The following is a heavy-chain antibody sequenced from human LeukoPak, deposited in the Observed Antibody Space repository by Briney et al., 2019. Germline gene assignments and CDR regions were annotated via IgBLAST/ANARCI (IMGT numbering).Heavy chain of an antibody. V-gene: IGHV3-30*18. D-gene: IGHD3-22*01. J-gene: IGHJ4*02. CDR1: GFTFSSYG. CDR2: TSFDGSYK. CDR3: AKKFSGYLASFEY. Sequence: TGGSLRLSCAASGFTFSSYGMHWVRQAPGKGLEWVAMTSFDGSYKNYADSVKGRFTISRDNSKNRLYLQMNSLRAEDTAVYYCAKKFSGYLASFEYWGQGTLVTVSS.